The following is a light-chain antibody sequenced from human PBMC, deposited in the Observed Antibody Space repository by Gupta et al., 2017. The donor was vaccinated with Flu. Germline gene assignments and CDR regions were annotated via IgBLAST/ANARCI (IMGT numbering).Light chain of an antibody. J-gene: IGLJ3*02. Sequence: NSGAGNQVHRYQQLPGTPPRLLIYGDGVRPSGTPDRFSCSDSGSTATLAITGLQAEDEADYFCQSFDDSLSGWRMFGGGTKRTVL. V-gene: IGLV1-40*01. CDR3: QSFDDSLSGWRM. CDR1: NSGAGNQ. CDR2: GDG.